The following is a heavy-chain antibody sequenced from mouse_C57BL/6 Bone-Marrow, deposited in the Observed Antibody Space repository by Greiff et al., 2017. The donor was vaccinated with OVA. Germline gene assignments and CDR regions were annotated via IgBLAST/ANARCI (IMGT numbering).Heavy chain of an antibody. CDR2: IYPRSGNT. CDR3: ARWQVVATGVDY. J-gene: IGHJ2*01. V-gene: IGHV1-81*01. D-gene: IGHD1-1*01. CDR1: GYTFTSYG. Sequence: QVQLQQSGAELARPGASVKLSCKASGYTFTSYGISWVKQRTGQGLEWIGEIYPRSGNTYYNVKFKGKATLTADKSSSTAYMELRSLTSEDSAVYFCARWQVVATGVDYWGQGTTLTVSS.